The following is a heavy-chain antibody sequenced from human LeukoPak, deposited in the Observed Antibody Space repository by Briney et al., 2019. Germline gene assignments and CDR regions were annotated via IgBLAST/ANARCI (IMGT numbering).Heavy chain of an antibody. CDR1: GFTFNSYA. J-gene: IGHJ4*02. CDR3: AKVLTGSQDY. V-gene: IGHV3-23*01. D-gene: IGHD1-14*01. Sequence: PGGSLRLSCAASGFTFNSYAMSWVRQAPGKGLEWVSTIGGGGENTYSADSVKGRFTISRDNSKNTVYLHAKSLRAEDTAVYFCAKVLTGSQDYWGQGTLVTVSS. CDR2: IGGGGENT.